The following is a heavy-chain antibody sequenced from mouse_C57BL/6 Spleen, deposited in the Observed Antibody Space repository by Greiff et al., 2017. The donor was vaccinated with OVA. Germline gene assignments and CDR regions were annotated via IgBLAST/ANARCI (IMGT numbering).Heavy chain of an antibody. CDR1: GYTFTDYY. CDR3: AYDTVVAQYYYAMDY. Sequence: QVQLKQSGAELVRPGASVKLSCKASGYTFTDYYINWVKQRPGQGLEWIARIYPGSGNTYYNEKFKGKATLTAEKSSSTAYMQLSSLTSEDSAVYFCAYDTVVAQYYYAMDYWGQGTSVTVSS. V-gene: IGHV1-76*01. CDR2: IYPGSGNT. J-gene: IGHJ4*01. D-gene: IGHD1-1*01.